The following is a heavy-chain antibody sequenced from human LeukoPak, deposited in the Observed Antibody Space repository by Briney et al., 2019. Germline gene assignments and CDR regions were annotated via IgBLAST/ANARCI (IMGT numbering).Heavy chain of an antibody. V-gene: IGHV3-21*01. CDR1: GFTFSTYS. J-gene: IGHJ4*02. D-gene: IGHD3-10*01. Sequence: GGSLRLSCAASGFTFSTYSMNWVRQAPGKGLEWVSSISSSSSYRYYADSVKGRFTIARDNAKNSLYLQMNSLRAEDLAVYYCARDQSDYYGSGSYSEGSYWGQGTLVTVSS. CDR3: ARDQSDYYGSGSYSEGSY. CDR2: ISSSSSYR.